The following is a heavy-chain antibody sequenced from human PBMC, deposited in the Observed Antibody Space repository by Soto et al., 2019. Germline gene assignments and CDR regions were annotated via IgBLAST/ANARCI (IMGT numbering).Heavy chain of an antibody. CDR2: INPSGGST. CDR1: GYTFTSYY. Sequence: EASVKVPCKASGYTFTSYYMHWVRQAPGQGLEWMGIINPSGGSTSYAQKFQGRVTMTRDTSTSTVYMELSSLRSEDTAVYYCAREDSSSSQRYAPGVWFDPWGQGTLVTVA. CDR3: AREDSSSSQRYAPGVWFDP. J-gene: IGHJ5*02. V-gene: IGHV1-46*01. D-gene: IGHD6-6*01.